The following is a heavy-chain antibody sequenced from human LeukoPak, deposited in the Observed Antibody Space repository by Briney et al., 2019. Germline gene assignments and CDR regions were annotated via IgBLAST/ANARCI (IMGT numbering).Heavy chain of an antibody. CDR3: ASLPVYDFWTGDY. J-gene: IGHJ4*02. Sequence: ASVKVSCKASGGTFSSYAISWVRQAPGQGLEWMGWINPNSGGTNYAQKFQGRVTMTRDTSISTAYMELSRLRSDDTAVYYCASLPVYDFWTGDYWGQGTLVTVSS. CDR1: GGTFSSYA. D-gene: IGHD3-3*01. CDR2: INPNSGGT. V-gene: IGHV1-2*02.